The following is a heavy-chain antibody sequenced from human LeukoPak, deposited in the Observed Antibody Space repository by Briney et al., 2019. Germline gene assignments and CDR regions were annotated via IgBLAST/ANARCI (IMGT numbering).Heavy chain of an antibody. Sequence: ASVKVSCKRSGYTFTDFYIHWVRQAPGQGLEWMGWINPNSGGANIAQKFHGRVTMTRDTSISTVYMEMGSLTSDDTAVYYCARGYSGTPNYWGQGTLVTVSS. CDR3: ARGYSGTPNY. J-gene: IGHJ4*02. CDR2: INPNSGGA. CDR1: GYTFTDFY. V-gene: IGHV1-2*02. D-gene: IGHD1-26*01.